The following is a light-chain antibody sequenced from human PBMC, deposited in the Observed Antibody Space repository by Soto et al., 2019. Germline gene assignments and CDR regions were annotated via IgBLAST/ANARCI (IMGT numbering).Light chain of an antibody. CDR1: SSDVGSYNL. Sequence: QSALTQPASVSGSPGQSITISCTGTSSDVGSYNLVSWYQQHPGKAAKLVIYDVSKRPSGLSSRFSGSKSANTASLTISGLQAEDEADYYCCSHAGSSTYVFGTRKKVTVL. J-gene: IGLJ1*01. CDR2: DVS. CDR3: CSHAGSSTYV. V-gene: IGLV2-23*02.